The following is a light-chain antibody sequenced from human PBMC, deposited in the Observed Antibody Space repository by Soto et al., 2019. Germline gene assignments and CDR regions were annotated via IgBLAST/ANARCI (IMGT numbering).Light chain of an antibody. V-gene: IGKV3-20*01. Sequence: EILLTQSPGNLSLSPGERATLSCRASQSVSRNYLAWYQQKPGQTPRLLVYGESSRATGIPDRFSGSGSGTDFTLTISRLEPEDFAVYYCQQYGSSGTVGQGTKVDIK. CDR3: QQYGSSGT. J-gene: IGKJ1*01. CDR1: QSVSRNY. CDR2: GES.